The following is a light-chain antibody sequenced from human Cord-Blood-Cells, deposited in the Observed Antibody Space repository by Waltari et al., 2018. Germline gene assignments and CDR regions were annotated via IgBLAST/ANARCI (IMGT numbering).Light chain of an antibody. CDR1: SSDVGGYNY. CDR2: DVS. Sequence: QSALTQPASVSGSPGQSITISCTGTSSDVGGYNYVSWYQQHPGKAPKLMIYDVSKRPSGVSNRFSGSKSGYTASLTISGLQAEDGADYYCSSYTSNSTSWVFGGGTKLTVL. J-gene: IGLJ3*02. CDR3: SSYTSNSTSWV. V-gene: IGLV2-14*01.